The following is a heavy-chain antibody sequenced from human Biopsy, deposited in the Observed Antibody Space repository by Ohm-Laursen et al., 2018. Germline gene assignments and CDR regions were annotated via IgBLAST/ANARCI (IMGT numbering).Heavy chain of an antibody. J-gene: IGHJ1*01. CDR1: GYTFTGQY. CDR3: AKGQDLRGGAEYFQH. Sequence: ASVKASCKASGYTFTGQYLHWVRQVPGQGLEWMGLINPHSGTTKFAQDFQGRVTMTRDTSITTAYMELRRLRSDDTAVYYCAKGQDLRGGAEYFQHWGQGALVTVSS. V-gene: IGHV1-2*02. CDR2: INPHSGTT. D-gene: IGHD2-15*01.